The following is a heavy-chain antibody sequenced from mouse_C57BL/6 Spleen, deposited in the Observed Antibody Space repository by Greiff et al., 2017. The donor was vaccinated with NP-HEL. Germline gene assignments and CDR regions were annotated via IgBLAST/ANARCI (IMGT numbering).Heavy chain of an antibody. J-gene: IGHJ1*03. D-gene: IGHD2-5*01. V-gene: IGHV1-62-2*01. Sequence: QVQLQQSGAELVKPGASVKLSCKASGYTFTEYTIHWVKQRSGQGLEWIGWFYPGSGSIKYNEKFKDKATLTADKSSRTVYMELSRLTSEDSAVYSCARQERPYDSNYWWYFDVWGTGTTVTVAS. CDR1: GYTFTEYT. CDR2: FYPGSGSI. CDR3: ARQERPYDSNYWWYFDV.